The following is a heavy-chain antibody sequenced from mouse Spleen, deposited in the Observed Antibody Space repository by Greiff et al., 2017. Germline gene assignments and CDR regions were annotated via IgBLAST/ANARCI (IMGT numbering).Heavy chain of an antibody. CDR2: ISYDGSN. Sequence: VQLKESGPGLVKPSQSLSLTCSVTGYSITSGYYWNWIRQFPGNKLEWMGYISYDGSNNYNPSLKNRISITRDTSKNQFFLKLNSVTTEDTATYYWASGGITTVVDTFAYWGQGTLVTVSA. J-gene: IGHJ3*01. V-gene: IGHV3-6*01. CDR1: GYSITSGYY. D-gene: IGHD1-1*01. CDR3: ASGGITTVVDTFAY.